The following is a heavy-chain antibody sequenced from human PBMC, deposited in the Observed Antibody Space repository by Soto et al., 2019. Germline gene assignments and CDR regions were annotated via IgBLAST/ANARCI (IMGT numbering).Heavy chain of an antibody. V-gene: IGHV5-10-1*01. CDR1: GYSFISYW. Sequence: PGESLKISSKGSGYSFISYWISWVRQMPGKGLEWMGRIDPSDSYTNYSPSFQGHVTISADKSISTAYLQWSSLKASDTAMYYCASRKAAAGDYYYYGMDVWGQGTTVTVSS. CDR3: ASRKAAAGDYYYYGMDV. J-gene: IGHJ6*02. D-gene: IGHD6-13*01. CDR2: IDPSDSYT.